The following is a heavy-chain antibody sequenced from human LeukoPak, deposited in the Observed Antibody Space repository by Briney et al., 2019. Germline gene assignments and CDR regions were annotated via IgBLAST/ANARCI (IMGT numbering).Heavy chain of an antibody. CDR3: AKDGDDYGDYEYNWFDP. D-gene: IGHD4-17*01. CDR1: GFTFSSYG. J-gene: IGHJ5*02. CDR2: ISYDGSNK. Sequence: PGGSLRLSCAASGFTFSSYGVHWVRQAPGKGLEWVAVISYDGSNKYYADSVKGRFTISRDNSKNTLYLQMNSLRAEDTAVYYCAKDGDDYGDYEYNWFDPWGQGTLVTVSS. V-gene: IGHV3-30*18.